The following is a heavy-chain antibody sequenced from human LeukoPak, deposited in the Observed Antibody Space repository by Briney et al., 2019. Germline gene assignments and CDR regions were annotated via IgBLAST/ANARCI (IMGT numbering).Heavy chain of an antibody. J-gene: IGHJ6*04. V-gene: IGHV4-4*07. Sequence: SETLSLTCTVSGGSISNYYWNWIRQPAGKGLEWIGPKSVSGHTNYRSSLESRVTMSVDTSKNQFSLRLNSVTTADTAVYYCVRVSRIDYGANPEGDVWGKGITVIVSS. CDR1: GGSISNYY. D-gene: IGHD4/OR15-4a*01. CDR3: VRVSRIDYGANPEGDV. CDR2: KSVSGHT.